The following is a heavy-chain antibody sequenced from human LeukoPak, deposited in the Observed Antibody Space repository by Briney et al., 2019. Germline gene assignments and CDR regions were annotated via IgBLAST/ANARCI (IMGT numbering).Heavy chain of an antibody. CDR1: GGIFSSYA. V-gene: IGHV1-69*13. CDR3: VRGPHIAATSY. CDR2: IIPIFGTA. D-gene: IGHD6-25*01. Sequence: GASAKVSCKASGGIFSSYAISWVRQAPGQGLEWMGGIIPIFGTANYAQKFQGRVAIIADESTSTAYMELSSLRAEDTAVYYCVRGPHIAATSYWGQGTLVTVSS. J-gene: IGHJ4*02.